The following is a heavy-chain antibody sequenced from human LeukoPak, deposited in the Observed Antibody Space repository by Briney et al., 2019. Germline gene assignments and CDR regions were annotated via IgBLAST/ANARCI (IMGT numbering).Heavy chain of an antibody. J-gene: IGHJ3*02. V-gene: IGHV3-23*01. Sequence: GGSLRLSCAASGFTFSSYAMSWVRQAPGKGLEWVSVISGSGGSTYYADSVKGRFTISRDNSKNTLYLQMNSLRAEDTAVYYCAKSHTSSYGYADAFDIWGQGTMVTVSS. D-gene: IGHD5-18*01. CDR3: AKSHTSSYGYADAFDI. CDR1: GFTFSSYA. CDR2: ISGSGGST.